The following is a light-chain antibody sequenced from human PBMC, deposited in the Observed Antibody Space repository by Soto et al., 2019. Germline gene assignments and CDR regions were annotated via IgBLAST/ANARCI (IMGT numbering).Light chain of an antibody. J-gene: IGKJ5*01. CDR3: QQYYSYPIN. Sequence: AIRMTQPPSSLSASTGDRVTITCRASQGISSYLAWYQQKPGKAPKLLIYAASTLQSGVPSRFSGSGSGTDFTLTISCLQSEDFATYYCQQYYSYPINFGQGTRLEIK. V-gene: IGKV1-8*01. CDR1: QGISSY. CDR2: AAS.